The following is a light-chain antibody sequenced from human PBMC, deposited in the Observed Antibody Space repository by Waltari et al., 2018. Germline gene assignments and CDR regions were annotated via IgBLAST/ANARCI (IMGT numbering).Light chain of an antibody. CDR3: TAWDDSLDAYV. CDR1: NSNIGSET. V-gene: IGLV1-44*01. Sequence: QSVLTQPPSASGTPGQRVTISCSGSNSNIGSETVNWYQQLPGAAPKLLIHSDYRRPSGVPGRFSASQSGNSAALAITGLQSEDEADYWCTAWDDSLDAYVFGTGTKVTVL. J-gene: IGLJ1*01. CDR2: SDY.